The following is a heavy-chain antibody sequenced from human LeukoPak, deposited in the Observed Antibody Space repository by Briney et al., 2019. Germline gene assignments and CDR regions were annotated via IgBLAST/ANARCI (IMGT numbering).Heavy chain of an antibody. CDR1: GFTFSSYW. V-gene: IGHV3-23*01. CDR2: ISGSGGST. CDR3: AKESTVSGSGGSLPPEY. J-gene: IGHJ4*02. D-gene: IGHD2-15*01. Sequence: SGGSLRLSCAASGFTFSSYWMSWVRQAPGKGLEWVSAISGSGGSTYYADSVKGRFTISRDNSKNTLYLQMNSLRAEDTAVYYCAKESTVSGSGGSLPPEYWGQGTLVTVSS.